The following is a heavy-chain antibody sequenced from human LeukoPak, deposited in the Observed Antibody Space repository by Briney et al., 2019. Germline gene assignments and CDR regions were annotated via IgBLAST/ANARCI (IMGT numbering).Heavy chain of an antibody. J-gene: IGHJ4*02. CDR2: IYYSGST. D-gene: IGHD3-3*01. CDR3: ARLGAGPTYYDFWSGYSSFYFDY. V-gene: IGHV4-59*01. CDR1: GGSISSYY. Sequence: ASETLSLTCTVSGGSISSYYWSWIRQPPGKGLEWIGYIYYSGSTNYNPSLKSRVTISVDTSKNQFSLKLSSVTAADTALYYCARLGAGPTYYDFWSGYSSFYFDYWGQGTLVTVSS.